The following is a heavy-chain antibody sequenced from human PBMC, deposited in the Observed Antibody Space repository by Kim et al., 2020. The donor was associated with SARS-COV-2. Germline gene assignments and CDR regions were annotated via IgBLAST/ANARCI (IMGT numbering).Heavy chain of an antibody. D-gene: IGHD6-13*01. Sequence: SQTLSLTCAISGDSVSNDSAAWNWIRQSPSRGLEWLGRTYYRAKWFNDYAVSVKSRMIINPDASKNQFSLQLNSVAPEDTAVYYCARDAAPIVAAAGRGDGMDVWGQGTTVTVSS. CDR3: ARDAAPIVAAAGRGDGMDV. CDR2: TYYRAKWFN. J-gene: IGHJ6*02. CDR1: GDSVSNDSAA. V-gene: IGHV6-1*01.